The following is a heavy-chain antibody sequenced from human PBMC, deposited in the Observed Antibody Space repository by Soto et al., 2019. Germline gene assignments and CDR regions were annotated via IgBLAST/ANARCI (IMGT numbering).Heavy chain of an antibody. J-gene: IGHJ4*02. CDR2: IYHSGST. CDR3: ARDTHWGLGD. Sequence: QVQLQESGPGLVKPSETLSLTCAVSGDPISTNNWWSWVRQPPGKGLEWIGEIYHSGSTNYNPSLKSRVTISADRSKNQLSLRLNSVTAADTAVYFCARDTHWGLGDWGQGTLVIVSS. CDR1: GDPISTNNW. V-gene: IGHV4-4*02. D-gene: IGHD7-27*01.